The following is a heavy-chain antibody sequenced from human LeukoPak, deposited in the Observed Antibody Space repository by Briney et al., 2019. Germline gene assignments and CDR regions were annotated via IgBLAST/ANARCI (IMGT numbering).Heavy chain of an antibody. V-gene: IGHV1-69*04. D-gene: IGHD5-18*01. CDR2: IITILGIA. J-gene: IGHJ1*01. CDR3: ARESRGYSYGYVATVQH. CDR1: GGTFSSYA. Sequence: GASVKVSCKASGGTFSSYAISWVRQAPGQWLEWMGRIITILGIANYAQKFQGRVTITADKSTSTAYMELSSLRSEDTAVYYCARESRGYSYGYVATVQHWGQGTLVTVSS.